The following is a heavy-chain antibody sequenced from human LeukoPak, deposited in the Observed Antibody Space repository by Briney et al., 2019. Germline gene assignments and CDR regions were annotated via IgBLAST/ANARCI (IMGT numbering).Heavy chain of an antibody. J-gene: IGHJ4*02. CDR1: GYTFTSYG. Sequence: ASVKVSCKASGYTFTSYGISWVRQAPGQGLEWMGWISAYNGNTNYAQKLQGRVTMTTDTSTSTAYMELRSLRSDDTAVYYCSLLGCCSSTSCFDFDYWGQGTLVTVSS. CDR3: SLLGCCSSTSCFDFDY. D-gene: IGHD2-2*01. V-gene: IGHV1-18*04. CDR2: ISAYNGNT.